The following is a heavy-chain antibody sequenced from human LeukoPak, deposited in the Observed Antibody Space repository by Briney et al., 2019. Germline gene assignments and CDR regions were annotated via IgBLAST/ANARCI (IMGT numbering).Heavy chain of an antibody. V-gene: IGHV3-74*01. J-gene: IGHJ6*02. CDR3: VRGGFGHAMDV. Sequence: GGSLRLSCAASGFTFSSYWMHWVRQAPGKGLVWVSVINNDGSGTNYADSVKGRSTISRDNAKNTLYLQMTSQGAEDTAVYYCVRGGFGHAMDVWGQGTTVTVSS. CDR1: GFTFSSYW. CDR2: INNDGSGT. D-gene: IGHD3-10*01.